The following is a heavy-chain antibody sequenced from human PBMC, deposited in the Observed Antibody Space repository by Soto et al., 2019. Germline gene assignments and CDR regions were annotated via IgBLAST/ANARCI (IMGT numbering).Heavy chain of an antibody. CDR1: GGSINNYY. D-gene: IGHD3-3*02. Sequence: SETLSLTCSVTGGSINNYYWSWVRQSAGKGLEWIGRVFTTGTTDYNPSLKGRVTISVDTPKNQFSLSLRSVTAADTAIYYCARDFNSIFDDFADMRWNFDPWGQGTLVTVSS. V-gene: IGHV4-4*07. CDR2: VFTTGTT. CDR3: ARDFNSIFDDFADMRWNFDP. J-gene: IGHJ5*02.